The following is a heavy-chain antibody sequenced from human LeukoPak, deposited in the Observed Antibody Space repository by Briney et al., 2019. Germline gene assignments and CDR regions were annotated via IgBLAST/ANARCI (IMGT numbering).Heavy chain of an antibody. CDR3: AKGSSSACYYYGMDV. V-gene: IGHV3-9*01. Sequence: GGSLRLSCAASGFTFDDYAMHWVRQAPGKGLEWVSGISWNSGSIGYADSVKGRFTISRDNAKHSLYLQMNSLRAEDTALYYCAKGSSSACYYYGMDVWGQGTTVTVSS. CDR2: ISWNSGSI. D-gene: IGHD6-6*01. J-gene: IGHJ6*02. CDR1: GFTFDDYA.